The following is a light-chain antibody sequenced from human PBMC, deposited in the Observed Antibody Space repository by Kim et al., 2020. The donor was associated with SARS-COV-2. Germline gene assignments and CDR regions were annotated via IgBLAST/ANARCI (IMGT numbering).Light chain of an antibody. V-gene: IGLV2-8*01. CDR2: EVN. J-gene: IGLJ3*02. CDR3: SSYRFMKR. Sequence: QSVLTQPPSASGSPGQSVTISCTGTSNDIGADIYVAWYQQHPGKVPKLIIYEVNNRPSGVPHRFSGSKSGNTASLTVSGRQSEDEAYYYCSSYRFMKRFGGGTQLTVL. CDR1: SNDIGADIY.